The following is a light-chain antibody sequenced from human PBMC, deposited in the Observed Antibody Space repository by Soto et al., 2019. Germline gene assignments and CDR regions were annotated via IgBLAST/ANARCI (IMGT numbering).Light chain of an antibody. CDR2: DAS. V-gene: IGKV3-15*01. CDR1: QSISGT. Sequence: EIVMTQSPATLSVSPGQRATLSCRASQSISGTLAWYQQRPGQAPRLLIYDASTRATGIPARFRGSGSGTEFTLSNSSLQSEDSATYYCQQYNSWPPKTLGHGTKVESK. CDR3: QQYNSWPPKT. J-gene: IGKJ1*01.